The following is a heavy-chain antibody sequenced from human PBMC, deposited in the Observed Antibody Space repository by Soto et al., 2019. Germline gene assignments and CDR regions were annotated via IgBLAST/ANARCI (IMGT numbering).Heavy chain of an antibody. CDR2: IYYSGSA. CDR3: ARWTYCGGDCYWLDF. J-gene: IGHJ4*02. Sequence: SETLSLTCTISGGSIGGFYWGWIRQPPGKGLEWIGNIYYSGSANYDPSLRSRVTISLNTSKNQFSLNLNSVTAADTAIYYCARWTYCGGDCYWLDFWGRGTLVT. CDR1: GGSIGGFY. V-gene: IGHV4-59*01. D-gene: IGHD2-21*02.